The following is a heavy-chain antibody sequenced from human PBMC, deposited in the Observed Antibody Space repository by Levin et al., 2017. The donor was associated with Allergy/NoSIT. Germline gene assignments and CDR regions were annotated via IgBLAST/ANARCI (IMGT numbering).Heavy chain of an antibody. V-gene: IGHV3-30-3*01. J-gene: IGHJ6*03. CDR2: ISYGGDNK. D-gene: IGHD2-15*01. Sequence: PGASVKVSCAASGFPLSTYAMHWVRQAPGKGLEWVSIISYGGDNKFYADSVKGRFTISRDNSKNMLYLQMNILKPEDTAVYYCVREGFCSPGNCDYYYSMDVWGKGTAVSVSS. CDR1: GFPLSTYA. CDR3: VREGFCSPGNCDYYYSMDV.